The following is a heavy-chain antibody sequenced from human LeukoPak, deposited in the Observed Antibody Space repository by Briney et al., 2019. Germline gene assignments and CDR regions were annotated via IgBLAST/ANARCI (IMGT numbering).Heavy chain of an antibody. CDR2: ISSSSSYI. Sequence: GGSLRLSCAASGFTYSSYGMNWVRQAPGKELEWVSSISSSSSYIYCADSVKGRFTISRDNAKNSLYLQMNSLRAEDTAVYYCARAHNYDFWSGYYFGRATPCFFDYWGQGTLVTVSS. J-gene: IGHJ4*02. CDR3: ARAHNYDFWSGYYFGRATPCFFDY. CDR1: GFTYSSYG. V-gene: IGHV3-21*01. D-gene: IGHD3-3*01.